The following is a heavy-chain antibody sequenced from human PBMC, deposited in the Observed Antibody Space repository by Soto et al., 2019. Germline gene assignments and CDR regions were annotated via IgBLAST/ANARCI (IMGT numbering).Heavy chain of an antibody. Sequence: GGSLSLSCAASGFTFSSYAMSWVRQAPGKGLEWVSAISGSGGSTYYADSVKGRFTISRDNSKNTLYLQMNSLRAEDTAVYYCAKGEVVVVAATRLGAFDIWGQGTMVTVSS. D-gene: IGHD2-15*01. CDR2: ISGSGGST. V-gene: IGHV3-23*01. J-gene: IGHJ3*02. CDR1: GFTFSSYA. CDR3: AKGEVVVVAATRLGAFDI.